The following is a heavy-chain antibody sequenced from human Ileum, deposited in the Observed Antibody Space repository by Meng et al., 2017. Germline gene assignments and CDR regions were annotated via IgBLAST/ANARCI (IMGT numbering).Heavy chain of an antibody. Sequence: GESLKISCAASGFTFSSNWMHWVRQAPGKGLFGFPRINSDSISTNYADSVKGRFTISRDNAKNTLYRHMDSLRAEDTAVYYCGREAYGNNSRHYDSWGQGTLVTVSS. V-gene: IGHV3-74*01. J-gene: IGHJ4*02. CDR2: INSDSIST. CDR1: GFTFSSNW. D-gene: IGHD2/OR15-2a*01. CDR3: GREAYGNNSRHYDS.